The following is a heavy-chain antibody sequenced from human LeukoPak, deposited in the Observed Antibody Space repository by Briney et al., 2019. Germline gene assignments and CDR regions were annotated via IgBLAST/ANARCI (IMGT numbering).Heavy chain of an antibody. CDR3: ARHGTYYDILTGYYLTLYYFDY. CDR2: INHSGST. J-gene: IGHJ4*02. Sequence: SQTLSLTCTVSGGSISSGSYYWSWIRQPAGKGPEWIWEINHSGSTNYNPSLKSRVTISVDTSKNQFSLKLSSVTAADTAVYYCARHGTYYDILTGYYLTLYYFDYWGQGTLVTVSS. V-gene: IGHV4-61*09. D-gene: IGHD3-9*01. CDR1: GGSISSGSYY.